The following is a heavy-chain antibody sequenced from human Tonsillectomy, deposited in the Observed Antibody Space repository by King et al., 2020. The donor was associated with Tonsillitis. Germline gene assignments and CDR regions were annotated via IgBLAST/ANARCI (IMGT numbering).Heavy chain of an antibody. CDR3: ATFGDGGVFFDY. CDR2: IAYDGSNK. CDR1: RFTFSYYA. J-gene: IGHJ4*02. Sequence: VQLVESGGGVVQPGGSLRLSCETSRFTFSYYAMHWVRQAPGKGLEWLAFIAYDGSNKYYADSVKGRFTISRDNSKNALYLQMSSLRAEDTAVYYCATFGDGGVFFDYWGQGTLVTV. V-gene: IGHV3-30*02. D-gene: IGHD4-17*01.